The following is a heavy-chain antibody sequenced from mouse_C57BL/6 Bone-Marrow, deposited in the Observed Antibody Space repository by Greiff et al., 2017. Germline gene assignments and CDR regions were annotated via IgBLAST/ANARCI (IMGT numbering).Heavy chain of an antibody. CDR3: ARGWLLLDY. Sequence: VQLQQSGPVLVKPGASVKMSCKASGYTFTDYYMNWVKQSHGKSLEWIGVINPYNGGTSYNQKFKGKATLTVDKSSSTAYMELNSLTSEDSAVYYCARGWLLLDYWGQGTTLTVSS. J-gene: IGHJ2*01. CDR1: GYTFTDYY. CDR2: INPYNGGT. V-gene: IGHV1-19*01. D-gene: IGHD2-3*01.